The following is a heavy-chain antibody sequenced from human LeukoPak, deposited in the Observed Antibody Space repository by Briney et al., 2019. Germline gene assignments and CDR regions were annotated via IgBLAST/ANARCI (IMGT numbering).Heavy chain of an antibody. CDR1: GYSFTGDY. CDR2: INPNSGGT. Sequence: ASVKVSCTASGYSFTGDYMHWVRQAPGQGLEWMGWINPNSGGTNSAQKFQGRVTMTRDTSISTAYRELSRLRSDDTAVYYCAREYGDYEFDYWGQGTLVIVSS. J-gene: IGHJ4*02. D-gene: IGHD4-17*01. V-gene: IGHV1-2*02. CDR3: AREYGDYEFDY.